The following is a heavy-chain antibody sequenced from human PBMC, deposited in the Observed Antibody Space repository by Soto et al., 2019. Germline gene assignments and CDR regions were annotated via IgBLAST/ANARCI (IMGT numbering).Heavy chain of an antibody. CDR2: IIPIFGTA. V-gene: IGHV1-69*06. Sequence: QVQLVQSGAEVKKPGSSVKVSCKASGGTFSSYAISWVRQAPGQGLEWMGGIIPIFGTANYAQKFQGRVTITADKSTSTAYMELSSLRSEDTAVYYCARDEVAGVTTTEDYCGMDVWGQGTTVTVSS. J-gene: IGHJ6*02. CDR3: ARDEVAGVTTTEDYCGMDV. D-gene: IGHD4-4*01. CDR1: GGTFSSYA.